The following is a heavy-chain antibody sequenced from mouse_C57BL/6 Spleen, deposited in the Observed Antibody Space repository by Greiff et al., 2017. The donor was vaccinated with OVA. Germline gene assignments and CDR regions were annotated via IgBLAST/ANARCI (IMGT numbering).Heavy chain of an antibody. CDR1: GYTFTSYW. Sequence: QVQLKQPGAELVKPGASVKMSCKASGYTFTSYWITWVKQRPGQGLEWIGDIYPGSGSTNYNEKFKSKATLTVDTSSSTAYMQLSSLTSEDSAVYYCARRGGLLKEYYFDYWGQGTTLTVSS. V-gene: IGHV1-55*01. CDR2: IYPGSGST. D-gene: IGHD2-3*01. J-gene: IGHJ2*01. CDR3: ARRGGLLKEYYFDY.